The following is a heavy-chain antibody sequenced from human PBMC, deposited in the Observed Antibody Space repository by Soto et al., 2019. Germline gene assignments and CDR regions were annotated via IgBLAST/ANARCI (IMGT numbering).Heavy chain of an antibody. J-gene: IGHJ4*02. CDR2: ISGSGGST. CDR1: GFTFSSYA. D-gene: IGHD2-2*01. Sequence: GGSLRLSCAASGFTFSSYAMSWVRQAPGKGLEWVSAISGSGGSTYYADSVKGRFTISRDNSKNTLYLQMNSLRAEDTAVYYCAKDHCSSTSCYVGFDYWGQGTLVTVSS. V-gene: IGHV3-23*01. CDR3: AKDHCSSTSCYVGFDY.